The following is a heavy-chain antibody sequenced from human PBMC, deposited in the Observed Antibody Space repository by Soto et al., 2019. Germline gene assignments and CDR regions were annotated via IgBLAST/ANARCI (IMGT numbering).Heavy chain of an antibody. J-gene: IGHJ5*02. D-gene: IGHD7-27*01. V-gene: IGHV1-69*12. CDR3: ATYEPGA. Sequence: QVQLVQSGAEVKKPGSSVKVSCRASGGTFTSYGISWVRQAPGQGLEWMGGILPLAKTVKYAQKFQGRVTITADEATRTMYMELSSLRSEDPALYYCATYEPGAWGQGTLITGSS. CDR2: ILPLAKTV. CDR1: GGTFTSYG.